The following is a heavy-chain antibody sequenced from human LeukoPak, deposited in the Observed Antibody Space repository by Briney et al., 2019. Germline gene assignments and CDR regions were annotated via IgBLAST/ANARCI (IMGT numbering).Heavy chain of an antibody. CDR2: IYWDDDK. Sequence: SGPTLVKPTQTLTLTCTFSGFSLSTSGVGVAWIRQPPGKALEWLALIYWDDDKRYSPSLKSRITITKDTSKNQVVLTMTNMDPVDTATYYCARTPLAYSSGWYYFDYWGQGTLVTVSS. V-gene: IGHV2-5*02. J-gene: IGHJ4*02. D-gene: IGHD6-19*01. CDR3: ARTPLAYSSGWYYFDY. CDR1: GFSLSTSGVG.